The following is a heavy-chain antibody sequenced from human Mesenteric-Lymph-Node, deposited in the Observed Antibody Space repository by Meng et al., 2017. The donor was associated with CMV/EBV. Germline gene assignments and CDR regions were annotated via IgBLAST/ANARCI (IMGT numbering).Heavy chain of an antibody. CDR3: ASTWDFWSGYYGYYGMDV. D-gene: IGHD3-3*01. V-gene: IGHV4-59*01. CDR1: GGSISSYY. CDR2: IYYSGST. J-gene: IGHJ6*02. Sequence: SETLSLTCTVSGGSISSYYWSWIRQPPGRGLEWIGYIYYSGSTNYNPSLNIRVTISVDTSKNQFSLKLSSVTAADTAVYYCASTWDFWSGYYGYYGMDVWGQGTTVTVSS.